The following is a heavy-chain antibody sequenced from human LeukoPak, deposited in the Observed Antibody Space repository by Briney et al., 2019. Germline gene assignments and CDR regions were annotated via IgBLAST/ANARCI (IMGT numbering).Heavy chain of an antibody. D-gene: IGHD5-24*01. V-gene: IGHV1-2*02. CDR1: DYTFTKHG. CDR2: INPNSGGT. J-gene: IGHJ4*02. CDR3: ARGIVEMATIHFDY. Sequence: ASVKVSCKASDYTFTKHGISWVRQAPGQGLEWMGWINPNSGGTNYAQKFQGRVTMTRDTSISTAYMELSRLRSDDTAVYYCARGIVEMATIHFDYWGQGTLVTVSS.